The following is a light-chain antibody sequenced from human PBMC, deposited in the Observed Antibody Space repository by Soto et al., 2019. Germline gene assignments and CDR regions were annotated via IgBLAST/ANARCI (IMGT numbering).Light chain of an antibody. J-gene: IGKJ4*01. CDR3: QHYNNQPLT. CDR2: GAS. Sequence: EIVMTQSPATLSVSPGERATLSCRASQSVSSDLAWYQHKPGQAPRLPIYGASTRATGIPVRFSGSGSGTDFTLTISSLQSEDFAVHYCQHYNNQPLTFGGGTKVDIK. CDR1: QSVSSD. V-gene: IGKV3-15*01.